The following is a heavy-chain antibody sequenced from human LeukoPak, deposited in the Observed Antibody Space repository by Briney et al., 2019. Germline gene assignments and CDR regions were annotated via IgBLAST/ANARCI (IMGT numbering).Heavy chain of an antibody. D-gene: IGHD2-15*01. CDR3: ARSPVVVVGNYYYGLDV. Sequence: GASVKVSCKASGYTFTSYDINWVRQATGQGLEWMGWMNPNSGNTGYAQKFQDRVTMTRNTSISTAYMELSSLRSEDTAVYYCARSPVVVVGNYYYGLDVWGQGTTVTVSS. CDR2: MNPNSGNT. V-gene: IGHV1-8*01. CDR1: GYTFTSYD. J-gene: IGHJ6*02.